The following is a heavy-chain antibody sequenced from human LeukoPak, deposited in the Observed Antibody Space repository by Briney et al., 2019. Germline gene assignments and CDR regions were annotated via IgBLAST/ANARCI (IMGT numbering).Heavy chain of an antibody. CDR3: ARGSSFVPMDV. Sequence: SETLSLTCTVSGGSISSSGSYWGWIRQPPGKGLEWIGYIYYSGSTYYNPSLKSRVTISVDTSKNQFSLKLSSVTAADTAVYYCARGSSFVPMDVWGKGTTVTVSS. J-gene: IGHJ6*03. CDR1: GGSISSSGSY. CDR2: IYYSGST. V-gene: IGHV4-31*03. D-gene: IGHD6-6*01.